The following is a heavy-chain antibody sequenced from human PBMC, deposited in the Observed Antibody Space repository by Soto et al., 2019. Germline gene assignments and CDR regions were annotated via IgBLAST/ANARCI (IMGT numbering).Heavy chain of an antibody. CDR1: GFSLSTSGVG. CDR3: AHYNGYCSGGSCYYDYYGMDV. J-gene: IGHJ6*02. D-gene: IGHD2-15*01. Sequence: ITLKESGPTLVKPTQTLTLTCTFSGFSLSTSGVGVGWIRQPPGKALEWLALIYWDDDKRYSPSLKSRLTITKDTSKNQVVLTMTNMDPVDTATYYCAHYNGYCSGGSCYYDYYGMDVWGQGTTVTVSS. V-gene: IGHV2-5*02. CDR2: IYWDDDK.